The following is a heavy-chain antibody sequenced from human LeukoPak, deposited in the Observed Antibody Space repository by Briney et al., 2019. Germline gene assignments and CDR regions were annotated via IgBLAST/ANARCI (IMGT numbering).Heavy chain of an antibody. V-gene: IGHV3-74*01. J-gene: IGHJ6*02. Sequence: PGGSLRLSCAASGFTFSSYWMHWVRQAPGKGLVWDSRINSDGSSTSYADSVKGRFTISRDNAKNTLYLQMNSLRAEDTAVYYCAREQILWFGELSKYYYYGMDVWGQGTTVTVSS. D-gene: IGHD3-10*01. CDR1: GFTFSSYW. CDR2: INSDGSST. CDR3: AREQILWFGELSKYYYYGMDV.